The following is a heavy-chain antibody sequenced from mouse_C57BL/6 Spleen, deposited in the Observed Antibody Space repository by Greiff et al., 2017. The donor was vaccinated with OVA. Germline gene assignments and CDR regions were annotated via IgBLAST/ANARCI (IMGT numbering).Heavy chain of an antibody. CDR1: GYSITSGYY. CDR3: ARDWTMVTTGYYFDY. Sequence: EVQLQESGPGLVKPSQSLSLTCSVTGYSITSGYYWNWIRQFPGNKLEWMGYISYDGSNNYNPSLKNRISITRDTSKNQFFLKLNSVTTEDTATYYCARDWTMVTTGYYFDYWGQGTTLTVSS. D-gene: IGHD2-2*01. CDR2: ISYDGSN. J-gene: IGHJ2*01. V-gene: IGHV3-6*01.